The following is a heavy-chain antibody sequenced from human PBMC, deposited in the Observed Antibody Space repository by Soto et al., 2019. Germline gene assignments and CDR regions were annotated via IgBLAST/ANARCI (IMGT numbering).Heavy chain of an antibody. J-gene: IGHJ5*02. CDR3: AISRTVVPAAIGNWFDP. Sequence: VGSLRLSCAASGFTFSSYSMNWVRQAPGKGLEWVSSISSSSSYIYYADSVKGRFTISRDNAKNSLYLQMNSLRAEDTAVYYCAISRTVVPAAIGNWFDPWGQGTLVTVSS. CDR1: GFTFSSYS. CDR2: ISSSSSYI. V-gene: IGHV3-21*01. D-gene: IGHD2-2*02.